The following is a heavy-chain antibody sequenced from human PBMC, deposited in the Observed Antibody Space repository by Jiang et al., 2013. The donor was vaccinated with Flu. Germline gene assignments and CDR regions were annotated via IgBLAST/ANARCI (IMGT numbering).Heavy chain of an antibody. V-gene: IGHV4-31*01. CDR1: GGSISSGGYY. J-gene: IGHJ5*01. D-gene: IGHD3-22*01. CDR2: IYYSGST. Sequence: TVSGGSISSGGYYWSWIRQHPRKGLEWIGYIYYSGSTYYNPSLKSLVTISVDTSKNQFSLKLSSVTAADTAVYYCARGGSGYYRGWFDPWGQGTLVTVSS. CDR3: ARGGSGYYRGWFDP.